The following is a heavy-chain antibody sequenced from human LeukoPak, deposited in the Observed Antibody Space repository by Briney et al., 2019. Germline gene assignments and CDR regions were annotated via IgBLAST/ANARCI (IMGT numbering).Heavy chain of an antibody. CDR3: ARNHYYYDSSGYPDY. V-gene: IGHV3-30-3*01. CDR1: GFTFISYA. Sequence: PGGPLKLSCAPSGFTFISYAMPGVRQAPGKGLEGGAFISYDGSNKYYADSVKGRFTISRDNSKNTLYLQMNSLRAEDTAVYYCARNHYYYDSSGYPDYWGQGTLVTVSS. D-gene: IGHD3-22*01. J-gene: IGHJ4*02. CDR2: ISYDGSNK.